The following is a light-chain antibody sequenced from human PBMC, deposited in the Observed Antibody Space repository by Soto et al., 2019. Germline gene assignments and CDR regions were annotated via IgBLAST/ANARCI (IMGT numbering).Light chain of an antibody. CDR3: LQHNTYPRT. J-gene: IGKJ1*01. CDR1: ESMSNC. V-gene: IGKV1-5*01. CDR2: GAS. Sequence: DIQMTQSPSTLSASVGDRVTITCRASESMSNCLAWYQQKPGKAPKLLISGASSLQSGVPSRFSGSASGTEFTLTISSLQPEDSATYFCLQHNTYPRTFGQGTKVDIK.